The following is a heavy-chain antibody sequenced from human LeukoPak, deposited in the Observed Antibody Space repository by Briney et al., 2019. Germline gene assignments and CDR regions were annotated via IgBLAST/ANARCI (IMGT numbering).Heavy chain of an antibody. Sequence: GASVKVSCKASGYTFTSYGISWVRQAPGQGLEWMGWISAYNGNTNYAQKLQGRVTMTTDTSTSTAYMELRSLRSDDTAVYYCARDPSLLWFGEFRLQLPDYWGQGTLVTVSS. CDR2: ISAYNGNT. CDR1: GYTFTSYG. J-gene: IGHJ4*02. CDR3: ARDPSLLWFGEFRLQLPDY. V-gene: IGHV1-18*01. D-gene: IGHD3-10*01.